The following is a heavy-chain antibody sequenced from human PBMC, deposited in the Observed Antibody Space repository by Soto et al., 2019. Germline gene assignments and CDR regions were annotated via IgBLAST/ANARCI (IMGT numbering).Heavy chain of an antibody. V-gene: IGHV1-69*05. J-gene: IGHJ4*02. Sequence: GASVKVSCKASVGTLSRQAIIGVRRAPGQGLEWMGGISPIFGTANYAQKFQGRVTITTDKSTSPAYMDLRPLRSDDTAVYYCARDTYSYGLLDYWGQGTLVNVSS. CDR2: ISPIFGTA. D-gene: IGHD5-18*01. CDR1: VGTLSRQA. CDR3: ARDTYSYGLLDY.